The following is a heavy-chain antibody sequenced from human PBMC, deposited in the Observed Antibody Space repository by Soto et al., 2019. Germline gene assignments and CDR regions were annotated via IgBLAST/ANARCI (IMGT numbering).Heavy chain of an antibody. CDR3: ARDKVVFRARYYYYGMDV. CDR2: IWYDGSNK. V-gene: IGHV3-33*01. Sequence: PGGSLRLSCAASGFTFSSYGMHWVRQAPGKGLEWVAVIWYDGSNKYYADTVKGRFTISRDNSKNTLYLQMNSLRAEDTAVYYCARDKVVFRARYYYYGMDVWGQGTTVTVSS. J-gene: IGHJ6*02. CDR1: GFTFSSYG. D-gene: IGHD2-15*01.